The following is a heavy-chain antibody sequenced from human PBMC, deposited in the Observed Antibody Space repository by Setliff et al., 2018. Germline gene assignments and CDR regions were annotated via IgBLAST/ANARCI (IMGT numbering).Heavy chain of an antibody. J-gene: IGHJ4*02. D-gene: IGHD6-13*01. Sequence: PGESLKISCKGSGYTFTNYWIAWVRQMPWKGLEYMGIIYPADSDTTYSPSFQGQVTISADKSINTAYLQWSSLKASDTAIYYCSRPAYSSRWYEIKGFDYWGQGTLVTVSS. V-gene: IGHV5-51*01. CDR2: IYPADSDT. CDR3: SRPAYSSRWYEIKGFDY. CDR1: GYTFTNYW.